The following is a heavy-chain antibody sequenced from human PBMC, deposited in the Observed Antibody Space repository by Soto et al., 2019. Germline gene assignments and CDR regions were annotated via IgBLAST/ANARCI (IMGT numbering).Heavy chain of an antibody. D-gene: IGHD4-17*01. Sequence: SETLSLTCIVSGSSISGYYWSWIRQPPGKGLEWIGNIYYSGSTNYNPSRKSRVTISVDTSKNQFSLKLNSVTAADTAVYYCARVGGYYGDYPNFDYWGQGTLATVSS. V-gene: IGHV4-59*01. J-gene: IGHJ4*02. CDR1: GSSISGYY. CDR3: ARVGGYYGDYPNFDY. CDR2: IYYSGST.